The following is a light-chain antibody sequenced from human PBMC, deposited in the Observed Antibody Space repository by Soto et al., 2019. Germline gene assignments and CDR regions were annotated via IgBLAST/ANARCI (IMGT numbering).Light chain of an antibody. CDR1: SSDVGAYNY. CDR2: EVS. J-gene: IGLJ1*01. Sequence: QSVLTQPASVSGYPGQSITISCTATSSDVGAYNYVSWYQQHPGKAPKLMISEVSNRPSGVSNRFSGSKSGNTASLTISGLQADDEADYYCSSYTSSSTYVFGTGTKVTVL. V-gene: IGLV2-14*01. CDR3: SSYTSSSTYV.